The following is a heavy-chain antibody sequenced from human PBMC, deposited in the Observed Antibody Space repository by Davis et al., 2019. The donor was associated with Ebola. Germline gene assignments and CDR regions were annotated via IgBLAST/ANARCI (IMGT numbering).Heavy chain of an antibody. D-gene: IGHD3-3*01. Sequence: PGGSLRLSCAASGFTVSSNYMSWVRQAPGKGLEWVSVIYSGGSTYYADSVKGRFTISRDNSKNTLYLQMNSLRAEDTAVYYCVKGDLDYDFWSGYDYWGQGTLVTVSS. V-gene: IGHV3-53*01. CDR2: IYSGGST. CDR3: VKGDLDYDFWSGYDY. J-gene: IGHJ4*02. CDR1: GFTVSSNY.